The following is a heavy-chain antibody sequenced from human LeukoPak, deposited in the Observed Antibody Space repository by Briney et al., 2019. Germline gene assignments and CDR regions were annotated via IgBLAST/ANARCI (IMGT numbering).Heavy chain of an antibody. J-gene: IGHJ4*02. CDR1: GYTFTGYY. CDR3: ARGLRGYYGSGSQNVLGY. V-gene: IGHV1-2*02. D-gene: IGHD3-10*01. Sequence: GASVKVSCKASGYTFTGYYMHWVRQAPGQGLEWMGWINPNSGGTNYAQKFQGRVTMTRDTSTSTVYMELSSLRSEDTAVYYCARGLRGYYGSGSQNVLGYWGQGTLVTVSS. CDR2: INPNSGGT.